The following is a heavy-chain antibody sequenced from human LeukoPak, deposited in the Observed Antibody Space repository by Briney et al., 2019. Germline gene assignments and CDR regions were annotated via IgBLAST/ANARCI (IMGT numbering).Heavy chain of an antibody. V-gene: IGHV3-74*01. CDR1: GFTFSTYC. CDR3: VRDFRSADY. CDR2: ICPDGTVT. Sequence: GGSLRLSCAASGFTFSTYCMHWVRQAPGKGPMWVSRICPDGTVTNYADSVKARFIISRDNARNTVYPQMNSLRVEDTAVYYCVRDFRSADYWGQGTLVTVSS. J-gene: IGHJ4*02.